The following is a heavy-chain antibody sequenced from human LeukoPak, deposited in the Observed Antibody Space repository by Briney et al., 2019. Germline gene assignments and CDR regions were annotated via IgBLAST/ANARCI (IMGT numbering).Heavy chain of an antibody. CDR1: GFTFVSNW. J-gene: IGHJ4*02. CDR3: ARDAPGNTALDY. V-gene: IGHV3-74*01. CDR2: INGYGSST. D-gene: IGHD5-18*01. Sequence: GGSLRLSCAASGFTFVSNWMHWVRQAPGKGLVWVSRINGYGSSTDFADSVKGRFTISRDSAKNTLYLQMNSLRAEDTAVYYCARDAPGNTALDYWGQGTLVTVSS.